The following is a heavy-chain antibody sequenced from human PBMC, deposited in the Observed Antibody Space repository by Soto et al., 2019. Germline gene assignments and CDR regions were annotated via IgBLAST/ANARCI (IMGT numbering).Heavy chain of an antibody. Sequence: QVQLVQSGAEAKKPGASVKVSCKASGYTITSYDINWVRQAPGQGLEWMGWVNPDSGKTGYAQKFQERLTMTSDTSISTAYMELSSLRSEDTAVYFCARMGARIVGGHAQYFLDYWGQGTLVTVSS. D-gene: IGHD1-26*01. V-gene: IGHV1-8*01. CDR2: VNPDSGKT. J-gene: IGHJ4*02. CDR1: GYTITSYD. CDR3: ARMGARIVGGHAQYFLDY.